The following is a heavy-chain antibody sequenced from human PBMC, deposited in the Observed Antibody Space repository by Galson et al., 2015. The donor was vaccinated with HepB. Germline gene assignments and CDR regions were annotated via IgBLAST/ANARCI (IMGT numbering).Heavy chain of an antibody. CDR2: ISSSSSYI. V-gene: IGHV3-21*01. CDR3: ASMTTVTTNDAFDI. CDR1: GFTFSSYS. Sequence: SLRLSCAASGFTFSSYSMNWVRQAPGKGLEWVSSISSSSSYIYYADSVKGRFTISRDNAKNSLYLQMNSLRAEDTAVYYCASMTTVTTNDAFDIWGQGTMVTVSS. J-gene: IGHJ3*02. D-gene: IGHD4-11*01.